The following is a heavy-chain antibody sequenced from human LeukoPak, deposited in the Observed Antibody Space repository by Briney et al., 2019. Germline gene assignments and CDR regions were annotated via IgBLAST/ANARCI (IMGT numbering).Heavy chain of an antibody. CDR1: GGSISSSSYY. V-gene: IGHV4-39*01. CDR3: ARHGHYDFWSGYYQPFDY. Sequence: PSETLSLTCTVSGGSISSSSYYWGWIRQPPGKGLEWIGSIYYSGSTYYNPSLKSRVTISVDTSKNQFSLKLSSVIAADTAVYYCARHGHYDFWSGYYQPFDYWGQGTLVTVSS. J-gene: IGHJ4*02. CDR2: IYYSGST. D-gene: IGHD3-3*01.